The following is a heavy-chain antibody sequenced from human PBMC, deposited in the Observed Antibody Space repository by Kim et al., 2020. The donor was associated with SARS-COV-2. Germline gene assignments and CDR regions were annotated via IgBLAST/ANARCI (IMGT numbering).Heavy chain of an antibody. D-gene: IGHD3-10*01. Sequence: SETLSLTCTVSGGSISSYYWSWIRQPPGKGLEWIGYIYYSGSTNYNPSLKSRVTISVDTSKNQFSLKLSSVTAADTAVYYCARGRGGYYGMDVWGQGTTVTVSS. CDR2: IYYSGST. V-gene: IGHV4-59*13. CDR3: ARGRGGYYGMDV. J-gene: IGHJ6*02. CDR1: GGSISSYY.